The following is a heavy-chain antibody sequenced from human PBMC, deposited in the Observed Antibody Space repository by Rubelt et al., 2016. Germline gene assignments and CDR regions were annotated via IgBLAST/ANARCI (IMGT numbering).Heavy chain of an antibody. Sequence: QVQLVQSGAEVKKPGASVKVSCKASGYTLTSYYMHWVRQAPGQGLEWMGIINPSGGSTSYAQKFQGRVTMTRETATSTGYMGPSSLRSEDTSVYYCATHSGSSWYYWGQGTLVTVPS. CDR3: ATHSGSSWYY. CDR1: GYTLTSYY. D-gene: IGHD6-13*01. J-gene: IGHJ4*02. V-gene: IGHV1-46*01. CDR2: INPSGGST.